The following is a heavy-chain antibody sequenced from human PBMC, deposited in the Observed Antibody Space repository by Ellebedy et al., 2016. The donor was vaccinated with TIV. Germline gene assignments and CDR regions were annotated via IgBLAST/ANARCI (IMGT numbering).Heavy chain of an antibody. CDR3: ARDRHVDRGDCLDY. D-gene: IGHD2-21*02. Sequence: PGGSLRLSCAASGFTFSSYGMHWVRQAPGKGLEWVAVIWYDGSNKYYADSVKGRFTISRDNSKNTLYLQMNSLGAEDTAVFYCARDRHVDRGDCLDYWGQGTLVTVSS. J-gene: IGHJ4*02. CDR1: GFTFSSYG. V-gene: IGHV3-33*01. CDR2: IWYDGSNK.